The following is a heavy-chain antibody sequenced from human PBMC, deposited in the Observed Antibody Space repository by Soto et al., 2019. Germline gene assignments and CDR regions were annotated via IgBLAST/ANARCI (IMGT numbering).Heavy chain of an antibody. Sequence: GESLKISCKGPGYSFAGYWITWVRQKPGKGLEWMGRIDPSDSQTYYSPSFRGHVTISVTKSITTVFLQWSSLRASDTAMYYCARQIYDSDTGPNFQYYFDSWGQGTPVTVSS. CDR1: GYSFAGYW. CDR2: IDPSDSQT. CDR3: ARQIYDSDTGPNFQYYFDS. D-gene: IGHD3-22*01. V-gene: IGHV5-10-1*01. J-gene: IGHJ4*02.